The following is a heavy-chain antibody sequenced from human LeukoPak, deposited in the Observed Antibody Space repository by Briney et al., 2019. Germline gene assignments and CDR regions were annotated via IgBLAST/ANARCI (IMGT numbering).Heavy chain of an antibody. J-gene: IGHJ4*02. CDR3: ARDLATLGYYFDS. CDR1: GFTFSSYA. V-gene: IGHV3-48*02. D-gene: IGHD3-16*01. CDR2: ISGSTETI. Sequence: PGGSLRLSCAASGFTFSSYAMSWVRQAPGKGLQWVSYISGSTETIYYADSVKGRFTISRDNAKNSLSLQMNSLRDEDTAVYYCARDLATLGYYFDSWGQGTLVTVSS.